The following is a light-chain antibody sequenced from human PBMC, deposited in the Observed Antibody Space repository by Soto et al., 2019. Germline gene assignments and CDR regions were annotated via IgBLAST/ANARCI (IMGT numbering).Light chain of an antibody. CDR3: CSYAGSSTLV. CDR2: EGS. CDR1: SSDDGSYNL. V-gene: IGLV2-23*01. Sequence: QSALTQPASVSGSPGQSIAISCTGTSSDDGSYNLVSWYELHPGKAPELMIYEGSKRPSGVSNRFSGSKSGNTASLTISGLQAEDEADYYCCSYAGSSTLVFGGGTKVTVL. J-gene: IGLJ2*01.